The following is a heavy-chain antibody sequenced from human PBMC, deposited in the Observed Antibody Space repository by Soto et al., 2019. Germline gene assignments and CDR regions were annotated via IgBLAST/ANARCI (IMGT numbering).Heavy chain of an antibody. V-gene: IGHV2-5*02. CDR3: AHSKARFRRDCRGGTCYSLDP. Sequence: GSGPTLVNPTQTLTLTCTFSGFSLSTNGEGVGWIRQPPGKALEWLALIYWDGDKRYSPSLKSRLTISKDTSKDQVVLIMTNMEPVDTATYYCAHSKARFRRDCRGGTCYSLDPWGQGTLVTVSS. CDR1: GFSLSTNGEG. J-gene: IGHJ5*02. D-gene: IGHD2-15*01. CDR2: IYWDGDK.